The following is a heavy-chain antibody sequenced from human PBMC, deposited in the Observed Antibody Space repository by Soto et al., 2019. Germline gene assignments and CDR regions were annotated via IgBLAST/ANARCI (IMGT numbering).Heavy chain of an antibody. CDR1: GYTFTSCD. V-gene: IGHV1-8*01. J-gene: IGHJ5*02. CDR2: MNPNSGNT. Sequence: ASVKVSCKASGYTFTSCDINWVRQATGQGLEWMGWMNPNSGNTGYAQKFQGRVTMTRNTSISTAYMELSSLRSEDTAVYYCARGRARITIFGVVRNWFDPWGQGTLVTVSS. CDR3: ARGRARITIFGVVRNWFDP. D-gene: IGHD3-3*01.